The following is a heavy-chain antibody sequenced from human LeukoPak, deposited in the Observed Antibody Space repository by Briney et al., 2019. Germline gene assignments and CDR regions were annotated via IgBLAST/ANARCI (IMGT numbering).Heavy chain of an antibody. Sequence: ASVKVSCKASGYTFTGYHMHWVRQAPGQGLEWMGRINPNSGDTNYAQKLQGRVAMTRDTSISTAFMELTRLRAEDTAVYYCARAGGDYYDSSGLVDYWGQGTLVTVSS. D-gene: IGHD3-22*01. CDR2: INPNSGDT. V-gene: IGHV1-2*06. CDR3: ARAGGDYYDSSGLVDY. CDR1: GYTFTGYH. J-gene: IGHJ4*02.